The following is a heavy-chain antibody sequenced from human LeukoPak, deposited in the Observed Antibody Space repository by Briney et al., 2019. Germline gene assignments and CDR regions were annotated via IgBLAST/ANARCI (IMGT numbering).Heavy chain of an antibody. CDR1: GYTFTSYY. CDR2: INPSGGST. J-gene: IGHJ4*02. V-gene: IGHV1-46*01. D-gene: IGHD2-2*01. CDR3: ARARGSRNYFDY. Sequence: ASVTVSCTASGYTFTSYYIHWVRQAPGQGLEWMGIINPSGGSTRYAQKFQGRVTMTRDTSTSTVYMELSSLRSEDTAVYYCARARGSRNYFDYWGQGTLVTVSS.